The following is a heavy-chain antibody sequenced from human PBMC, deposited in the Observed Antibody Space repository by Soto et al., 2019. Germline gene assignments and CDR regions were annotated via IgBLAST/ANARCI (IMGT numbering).Heavy chain of an antibody. J-gene: IGHJ6*02. D-gene: IGHD3-10*01. Sequence: QVQLQESGPGLVKPSGTLSLTCAVSGGSISSSNWWSWVRQPPGKGLEWSGEIYHSGSTNYNPSLKSRVTISVDKSKNQFSLKLSSVTAADRAVYYCASAQQGELWFGELLSYGMDVWGQGTTVTVSS. CDR1: GGSISSSNW. V-gene: IGHV4-4*02. CDR2: IYHSGST. CDR3: ASAQQGELWFGELLSYGMDV.